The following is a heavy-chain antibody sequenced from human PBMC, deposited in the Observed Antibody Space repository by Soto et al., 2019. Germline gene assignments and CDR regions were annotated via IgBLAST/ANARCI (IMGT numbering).Heavy chain of an antibody. CDR3: AKDQGGYSGYELYDY. J-gene: IGHJ4*02. CDR1: WFTFSSYA. CDR2: ISGSGGST. D-gene: IGHD5-12*01. V-gene: IGHV3-23*01. Sequence: GSLRLSRAAPWFTFSSYAMSRVRPAPGKGLEWVSAISGSGGSTYYADSVKGRFTISRDNSKNTLYLQMNSLRAEDTAVYYCAKDQGGYSGYELYDYWGQGTLVTVSS.